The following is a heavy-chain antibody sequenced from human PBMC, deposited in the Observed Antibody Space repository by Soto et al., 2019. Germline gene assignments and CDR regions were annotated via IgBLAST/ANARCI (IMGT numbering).Heavy chain of an antibody. V-gene: IGHV3-30*18. J-gene: IGHJ4*02. CDR1: GFTFTNYG. Sequence: QVQLVESGGGVVQAGRSLRLSCAASGFTFTNYGMHWVRQAPGKGLEWVAVISFDGSNKYYADSVKGRFTISRDNSKSTLYLQMNSLTAEDTAVYYCAKDEGYSGYDYFDYWGQGTLVTVSS. D-gene: IGHD5-12*01. CDR3: AKDEGYSGYDYFDY. CDR2: ISFDGSNK.